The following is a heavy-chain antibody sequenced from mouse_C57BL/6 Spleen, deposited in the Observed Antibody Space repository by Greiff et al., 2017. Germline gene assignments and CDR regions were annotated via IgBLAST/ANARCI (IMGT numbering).Heavy chain of an antibody. CDR1: GFTFSSYG. Sequence: EVQWVESGGDLVKPGGSLKLSCAASGFTFSSYGMSWVRQTPDKRLEWVATISSGGSYTYYPDSVKGRFTISRDNAKNTLYLQMSSLKSEDTAMYYCARGRITTVVEGLYYFDYWGQGTTLTVSS. CDR3: ARGRITTVVEGLYYFDY. CDR2: ISSGGSYT. D-gene: IGHD1-1*01. J-gene: IGHJ2*01. V-gene: IGHV5-6*01.